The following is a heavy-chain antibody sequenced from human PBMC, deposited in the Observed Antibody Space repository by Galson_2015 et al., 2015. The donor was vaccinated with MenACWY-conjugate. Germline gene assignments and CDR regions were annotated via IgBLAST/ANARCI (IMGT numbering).Heavy chain of an antibody. V-gene: IGHV4-38-2*01. CDR3: AGHYASASYVDY. CDR1: GYAFNSGYY. J-gene: IGHJ4*02. CDR2: VYHNGDT. D-gene: IGHD3-10*01. Sequence: SETLSLTCSVSGYAFNSGYYWGWIRQSPGKGLEWIGSVYHNGDTYYNPSLKSRVTISVDTSNNEFSLQLRSVTAADTAVFYCAGHYASASYVDYWGPGTVVTVSS.